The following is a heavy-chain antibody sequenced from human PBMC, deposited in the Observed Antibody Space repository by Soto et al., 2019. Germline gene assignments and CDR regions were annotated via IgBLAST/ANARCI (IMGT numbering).Heavy chain of an antibody. J-gene: IGHJ6*02. CDR2: ISGSGGST. D-gene: IGHD6-6*01. V-gene: IGHV3-23*01. Sequence: GGSLRLSCAASGFTFNSYAMSWVRQAPGKGLEWVSVISGSGGSTYYADSVKGRFSISRDNSRNTLFLQLNSLRAEDTAVYYCAKHSSSSGTYYYYIMDVWGQGTTVTVAS. CDR3: AKHSSSSGTYYYYIMDV. CDR1: GFTFNSYA.